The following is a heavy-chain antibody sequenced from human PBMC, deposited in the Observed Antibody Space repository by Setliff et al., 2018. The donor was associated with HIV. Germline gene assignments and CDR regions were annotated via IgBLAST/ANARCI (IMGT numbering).Heavy chain of an antibody. J-gene: IGHJ4*02. CDR2: IYTSGST. D-gene: IGHD2-21*01. CDR3: ARGPSILWWTPHQTPYYFDY. CDR1: AGSIRSSTYY. Sequence: PSETLSLTCTVSAGSIRSSTYYWAWIRQPPGKGLEWIGYIYTSGSTNYNPSLKSRVTISVDTSKNQFSLKLSSVTAADTAVYYCARGPSILWWTPHQTPYYFDYWGQGTLVTVSS. V-gene: IGHV4-61*05.